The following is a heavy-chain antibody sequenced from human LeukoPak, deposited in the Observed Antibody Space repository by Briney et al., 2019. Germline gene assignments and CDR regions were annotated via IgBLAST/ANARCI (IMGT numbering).Heavy chain of an antibody. CDR3: ARDRFDYYDSSGRFDY. CDR1: GFTFSDYY. J-gene: IGHJ4*02. V-gene: IGHV3-11*04. CDR2: ISSSGSTI. Sequence: GGSLRLSCAASGFTFSDYYMSWIRQAPGRGLEWVSYISSSGSTIYYADSVKGRFTISRDNAKNSLYLQMNSLRAEDTAVYYCARDRFDYYDSSGRFDYWGQGTLVTVSS. D-gene: IGHD3-22*01.